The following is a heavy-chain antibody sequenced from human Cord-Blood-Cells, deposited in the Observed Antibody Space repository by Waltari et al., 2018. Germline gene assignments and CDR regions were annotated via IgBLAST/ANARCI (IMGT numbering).Heavy chain of an antibody. D-gene: IGHD3-3*01. J-gene: IGHJ4*02. CDR3: AKVLRFLEWLLYFDY. Sequence: EVQLLESGGGLVQPGGSLRLSCAASGFTFSSYAMSWVRQAPGKGLEWVSAISGSGGSTYYTDSVKGRFTISRDNSKNTLYLQMNSLRAEDTAVYYCAKVLRFLEWLLYFDYWGQGTLVTVSS. V-gene: IGHV3-23*01. CDR1: GFTFSSYA. CDR2: ISGSGGST.